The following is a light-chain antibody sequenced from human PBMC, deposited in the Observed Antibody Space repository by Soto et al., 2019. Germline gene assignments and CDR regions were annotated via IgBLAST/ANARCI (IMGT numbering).Light chain of an antibody. J-gene: IGKJ4*01. Sequence: DIQMTQSPSTLSASVGDRVTTTCRASQSISSWLAWYQQKPGKVPRLLIYKASDLESGVPSRFSGSGSGTDFTLTISSLQPDDFATYYCQQYNSYSPLTFGGGTKVDIK. CDR3: QQYNSYSPLT. CDR2: KAS. V-gene: IGKV1-5*03. CDR1: QSISSW.